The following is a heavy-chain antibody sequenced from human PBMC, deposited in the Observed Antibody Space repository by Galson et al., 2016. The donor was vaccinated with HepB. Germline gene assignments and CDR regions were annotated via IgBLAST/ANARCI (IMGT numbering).Heavy chain of an antibody. CDR3: AKAQSSPWYDLDV. CDR2: IDHSGGST. J-gene: IGHJ4*02. Sequence: SLRLSCAASGFTFSSYALSWVRQAPGKGLEWVSVIDHSGGSTSYIGSVKGRFTISRDNSKNTLFLQMNSLRAEDTAVYYCAKAQSSPWYDLDVWGQGTLVTVSS. V-gene: IGHV3-23*01. D-gene: IGHD6-13*01. CDR1: GFTFSSYA.